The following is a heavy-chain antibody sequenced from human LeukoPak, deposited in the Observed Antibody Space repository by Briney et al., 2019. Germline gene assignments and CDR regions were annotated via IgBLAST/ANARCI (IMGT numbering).Heavy chain of an antibody. V-gene: IGHV4-38-2*02. D-gene: IGHD1-20*01. Sequence: PSETLSLTCSVSGYSISSGYYWAWIRQPAGKGLEWIGNIFHNGNTYYNPSLRSRVTISVDTSKNQFSLRLNSVTASDTASYYCARGLTGLYWYFEHWGRGTLVGVSS. CDR3: ARGLTGLYWYFEH. CDR2: IFHNGNT. CDR1: GYSISSGYY. J-gene: IGHJ2*01.